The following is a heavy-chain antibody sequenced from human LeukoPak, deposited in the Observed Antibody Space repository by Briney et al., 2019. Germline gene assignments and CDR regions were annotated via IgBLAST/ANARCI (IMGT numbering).Heavy chain of an antibody. Sequence: GGSLRLSCAASGFTFSSYSMNWVRQAPGKGLEWVSSISSSSSYIYYADSVKGRFTISRDNAKNSLYLQMNSLRAEDTAVHYCARDGATYYYGSGSYTHYYMDVWGKGTTVTVSS. D-gene: IGHD3-10*01. J-gene: IGHJ6*03. CDR1: GFTFSSYS. CDR3: ARDGATYYYGSGSYTHYYMDV. CDR2: ISSSSSYI. V-gene: IGHV3-21*01.